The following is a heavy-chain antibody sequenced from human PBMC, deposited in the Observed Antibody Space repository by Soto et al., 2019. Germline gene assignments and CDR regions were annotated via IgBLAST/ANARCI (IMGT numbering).Heavy chain of an antibody. D-gene: IGHD3-10*01. J-gene: IGHJ6*02. Sequence: PSETLSLTCSVSGGSISSGYYYWSWIRQPPGKGLEWIGNIYYSGNTYYNPSLKSRLIISVDTYKNQFSLKVGSVTAADTAVYYCAGSSLYGMDVWGQGTTGT. CDR1: GGSISSGYYY. CDR3: AGSSLYGMDV. V-gene: IGHV4-30-4*01. CDR2: IYYSGNT.